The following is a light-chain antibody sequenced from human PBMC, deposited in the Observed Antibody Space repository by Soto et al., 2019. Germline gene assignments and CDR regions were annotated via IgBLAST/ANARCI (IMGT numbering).Light chain of an antibody. V-gene: IGLV2-8*01. J-gene: IGLJ2*01. CDR1: SSDVGGYNY. Sequence: QSVLTQPPSASGSPGQSVTISCTGTSSDVGGYNYVSWYRQHPGKAPKLMIYEVNKRPSGVPDRFSGSKSGNTASLTVSGLQPEDEADYYCSSYAGSNNPVVFGGGTKVTVL. CDR2: EVN. CDR3: SSYAGSNNPVV.